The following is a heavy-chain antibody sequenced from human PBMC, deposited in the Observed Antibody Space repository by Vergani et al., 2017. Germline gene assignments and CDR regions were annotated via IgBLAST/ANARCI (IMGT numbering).Heavy chain of an antibody. Sequence: EVQLVESGGGLVQPGGSLRLSCAASGFTFSSYWMSWVRQAPGKGLEWVANIKQDGSEKYYVDSVKGRFTISRDNAKNSLYLQMNSLRAEDTAVYYCAKDPAGGGFAPWHWGQGTLVTVSS. J-gene: IGHJ4*02. V-gene: IGHV3-7*01. CDR2: IKQDGSEK. CDR3: AKDPAGGGFAPWH. D-gene: IGHD6-13*01. CDR1: GFTFSSYW.